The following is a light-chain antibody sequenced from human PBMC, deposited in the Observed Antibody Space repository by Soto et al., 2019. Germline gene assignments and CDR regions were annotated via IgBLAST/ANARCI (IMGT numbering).Light chain of an antibody. J-gene: IGLJ2*01. CDR3: ASYADSTSVD. V-gene: IGLV2-8*01. CDR1: SGDVGGYVY. CDR2: EVS. Sequence: QSVLTQPPAASGSPGQSVTISCTGTSGDVGGYVYVSWYQQYPGKAPKLVIYEVSKRPSGVPDRFSGSKSGNTASLTVSGLQAEDEAEYYCASYADSTSVDFGGGTKLTVL.